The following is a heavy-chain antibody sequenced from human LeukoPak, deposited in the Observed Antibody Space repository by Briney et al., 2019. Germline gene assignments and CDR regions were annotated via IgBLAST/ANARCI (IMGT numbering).Heavy chain of an antibody. D-gene: IGHD4-17*01. CDR3: ANEIRPNDY. Sequence: GGSLRLSCVASGFTFSTYAIHWVRQAPGKGLEWVAVVSKDGNTKYYADSVKGRFTISRDNSKNTLYLQMNSLRAEDTAVYYCANEIRPNDYWGQGTQVTVSS. CDR1: GFTFSTYA. V-gene: IGHV3-30*04. CDR2: VSKDGNTK. J-gene: IGHJ4*02.